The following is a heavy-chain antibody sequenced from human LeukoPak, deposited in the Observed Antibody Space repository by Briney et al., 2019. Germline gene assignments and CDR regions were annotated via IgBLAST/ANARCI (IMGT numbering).Heavy chain of an antibody. J-gene: IGHJ6*04. Sequence: SETLSLTCTVSGGSISSYYWSWIRQPPGKGLEWIGYIYYSGSTNYNPSLKSRVTISVDTSKNQFSLKLSSVTAADTAVYYCAREPGAGPPLGYYYYYGMDVWGKGTTVTVSS. CDR2: IYYSGST. D-gene: IGHD1-26*01. CDR1: GGSISSYY. CDR3: AREPGAGPPLGYYYYYGMDV. V-gene: IGHV4-59*01.